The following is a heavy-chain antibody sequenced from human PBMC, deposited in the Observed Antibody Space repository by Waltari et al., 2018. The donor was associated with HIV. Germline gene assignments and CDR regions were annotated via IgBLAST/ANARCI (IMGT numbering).Heavy chain of an antibody. D-gene: IGHD3-16*01. V-gene: IGHV3-73*02. CDR3: TRALAY. Sequence: EVQLVESGCGMVKPGVSLRLSGAASGFTFSASAIPWVRQASGKGLDGVGRIRSRGNRYATAYGASVKGRFTVSRDDSKNTAYLQMNNLKTEDTAVYYCTRALAYWGQGTLVTVSP. CDR1: GFTFSASA. J-gene: IGHJ4*02. CDR2: IRSRGNRYAT.